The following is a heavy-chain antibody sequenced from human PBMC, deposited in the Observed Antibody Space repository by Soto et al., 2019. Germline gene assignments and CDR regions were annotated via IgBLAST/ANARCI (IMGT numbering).Heavy chain of an antibody. CDR3: ASQGPSLSSSWYFDY. D-gene: IGHD6-13*01. CDR2: INHSGST. V-gene: IGHV4-34*01. CDR1: GGSFSGYY. Sequence: SETLSLTCAVYGGSFSGYYWSWIRQTPGKGLEWIGEINHSGSTNQNPSLKSRVTILVDTSKNQFSLKLRSVTASDTAMYYCASQGPSLSSSWYFDYWGQGTLVTVSS. J-gene: IGHJ4*02.